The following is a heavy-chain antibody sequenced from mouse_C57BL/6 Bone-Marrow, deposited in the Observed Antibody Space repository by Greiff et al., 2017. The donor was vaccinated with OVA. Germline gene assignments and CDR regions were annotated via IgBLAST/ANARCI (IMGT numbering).Heavy chain of an antibody. Sequence: QVQLQQSGAELVRPGASVTLSCKASGYTFTDYEMHWVKQTPVHGLEWIGAIDPETGGTAYNQKFKGKAILTADKSSSTAYMELRSLTSEDSAVYYCTFYYYGSPWYFDVWGTGTTVTVSS. V-gene: IGHV1-15*01. CDR2: IDPETGGT. J-gene: IGHJ1*03. CDR1: GYTFTDYE. D-gene: IGHD1-1*01. CDR3: TFYYYGSPWYFDV.